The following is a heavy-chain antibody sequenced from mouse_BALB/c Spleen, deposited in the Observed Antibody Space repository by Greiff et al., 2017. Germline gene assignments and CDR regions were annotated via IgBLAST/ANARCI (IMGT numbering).Heavy chain of an antibody. CDR3: ARGITTVVAGDY. CDR1: GFTFSSYA. Sequence: EVQVVESGGGLVKPGGSLKLSCAASGFTFSSYAMSWVRQTPEKRLEWVASISSGGSTYYPDSVKGRFTISRDNARNILYLQMSSLRSEDTAMYYCARGITTVVAGDYWGQGTTLTVSS. J-gene: IGHJ2*01. D-gene: IGHD1-1*01. V-gene: IGHV5-6-5*01. CDR2: ISSGGST.